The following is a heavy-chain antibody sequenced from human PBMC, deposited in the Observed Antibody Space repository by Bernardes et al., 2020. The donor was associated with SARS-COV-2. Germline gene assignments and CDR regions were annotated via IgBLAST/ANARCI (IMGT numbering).Heavy chain of an antibody. Sequence: ASVKVSCKASGYTFTSYAMHWVRQAPGQRLEWMGWINAGNGNTKYSQKFQGRVTITRDTPASTAYMELSSLRSEDTAVYYCARVRYYDSSGYYAGEGPDYWGQGTLVTVSS. J-gene: IGHJ4*02. CDR2: INAGNGNT. V-gene: IGHV1-3*01. CDR1: GYTFTSYA. D-gene: IGHD3-22*01. CDR3: ARVRYYDSSGYYAGEGPDY.